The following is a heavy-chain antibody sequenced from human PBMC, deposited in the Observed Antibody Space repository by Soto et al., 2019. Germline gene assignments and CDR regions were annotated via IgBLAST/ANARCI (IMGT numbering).Heavy chain of an antibody. D-gene: IGHD2-21*01. CDR3: ARANVENCFGP. Sequence: PAESLTISCKTSGYSFSSYWIAWVLQMPGKGLECMGIIYANDSRVKYNPSVRGHVTMSVHRSISTAYLQWSSLRSSDTAVYFCARANVENCFGPWGQGTPVTVSS. CDR1: GYSFSSYW. CDR2: IYANDSRV. V-gene: IGHV5-51*01. J-gene: IGHJ5*02.